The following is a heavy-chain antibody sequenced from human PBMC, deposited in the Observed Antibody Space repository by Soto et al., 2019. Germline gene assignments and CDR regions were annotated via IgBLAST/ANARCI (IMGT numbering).Heavy chain of an antibody. Sequence: GASVKVSCKDSGYTFTGYYMHWVRQAPGQGLEWMGWINPNSGGTNYAQKFQGRVTMTRDTSISTAYMELSRLRSDDTAVYYCARDRSSGPGWSDPWGQGTLVTVSS. V-gene: IGHV1-2*02. D-gene: IGHD6-19*01. CDR2: INPNSGGT. J-gene: IGHJ5*02. CDR3: ARDRSSGPGWSDP. CDR1: GYTFTGYY.